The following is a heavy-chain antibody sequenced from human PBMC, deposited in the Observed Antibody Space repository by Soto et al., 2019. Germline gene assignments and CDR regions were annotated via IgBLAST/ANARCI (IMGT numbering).Heavy chain of an antibody. CDR2: ISYDGTNK. J-gene: IGHJ4*02. CDR1: GFSFSISP. Sequence: QVQLVESGGGVVQPGRSLRLSCAASGFSFSISPMHWVRQAPGKGPEWVALISYDGTNKFYADSVKGRCTISRDNSKRTLYLHVDSLRPEDAAVYYCARDPKTTGGQHWAFNYFDSWGQGTLVTVAS. D-gene: IGHD2-8*02. V-gene: IGHV3-30-3*01. CDR3: ARDPKTTGGQHWAFNYFDS.